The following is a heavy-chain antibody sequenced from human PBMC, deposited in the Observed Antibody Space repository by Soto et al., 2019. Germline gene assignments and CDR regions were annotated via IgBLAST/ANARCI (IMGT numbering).Heavy chain of an antibody. J-gene: IGHJ6*02. D-gene: IGHD3-22*01. V-gene: IGHV3-21*01. CDR1: GFTFSSYS. CDR2: ISSSSSYI. Sequence: EVQLVESGGGLVKPGGSLRLSCAASGFTFSSYSMNWVRQAPGKGLEWVSSISSSSSYIYYADSVKGRFTISRDNAKNSLYLQMNSLRAEDTAVYYCARRERYYYDSSGSKSPYYGMDVWGQGTTVTVSS. CDR3: ARRERYYYDSSGSKSPYYGMDV.